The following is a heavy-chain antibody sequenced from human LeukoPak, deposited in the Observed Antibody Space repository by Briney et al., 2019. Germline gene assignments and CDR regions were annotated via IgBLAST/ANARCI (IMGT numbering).Heavy chain of an antibody. J-gene: IGHJ4*02. CDR3: ARGSSSCYYFDY. V-gene: IGHV3-23*01. Sequence: GGSHRLSCAASGFTFSNSAMSWVRQAPGKGLEWVSAISGSGGGTYYADSVKGRFTISRDNSKNTLYLQLNSLRAEDTAVYYCARGSSSCYYFDYWGQGTL. CDR2: ISGSGGGT. D-gene: IGHD6-13*01. CDR1: GFTFSNSA.